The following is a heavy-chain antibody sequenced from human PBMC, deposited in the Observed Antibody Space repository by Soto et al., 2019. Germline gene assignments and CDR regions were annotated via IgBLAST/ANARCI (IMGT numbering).Heavy chain of an antibody. CDR3: ARRRIYNGYDS. V-gene: IGHV2-5*02. D-gene: IGHD5-12*01. CDR2: IYWDDDQ. CDR1: GFSLTTRGVG. J-gene: IGHJ4*02. Sequence: QITLKESGPTLVKPTQTLTLTCTFSGFSLTTRGVGVGWIRQPPGKALEWLALIYWDDDQRYSPSLKNRLTVTKDTSKNPVVLTMTNMGPVETGTYYCARRRIYNGYDSWGQGTLVTVSS.